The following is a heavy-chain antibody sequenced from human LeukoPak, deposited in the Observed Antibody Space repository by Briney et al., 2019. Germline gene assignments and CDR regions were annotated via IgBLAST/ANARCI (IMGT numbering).Heavy chain of an antibody. CDR1: GFTFSSYG. CDR3: AKWFLPIAPAGTEVF. V-gene: IGHV3-23*01. CDR2: ISGSGGST. J-gene: IGHJ4*02. D-gene: IGHD6-13*01. Sequence: GGSLRLSCAASGFTFSSYGMSWVRQAPGKGLEWVSAISGSGGSTYYADSVKGRFTISRDNSKNTLYLQMNSLRAEDTAVYYSAKWFLPIAPAGTEVFWGQGTLVTVSS.